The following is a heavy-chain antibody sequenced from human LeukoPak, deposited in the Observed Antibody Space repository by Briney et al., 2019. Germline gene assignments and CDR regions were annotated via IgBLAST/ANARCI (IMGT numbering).Heavy chain of an antibody. D-gene: IGHD6-13*01. CDR3: ARVSGQLATRVDY. CDR2: IYYSGST. V-gene: IGHV4-31*02. Sequence: LRLSCAASGFTFSSYSMNWVRQHPGKGLEWIGYIYYSGSTYYNPSLKSRVTISVDTSKNQFSLKLSSVTAADTAVYYCARVSGQLATRVDYWGQGTLVTVSS. CDR1: GFTFSSYS. J-gene: IGHJ4*02.